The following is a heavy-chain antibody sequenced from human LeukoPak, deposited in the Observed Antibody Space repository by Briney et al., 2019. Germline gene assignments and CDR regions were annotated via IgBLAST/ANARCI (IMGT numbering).Heavy chain of an antibody. J-gene: IGHJ4*02. CDR3: AKSLRLGELSLYI. CDR2: ISGSGGST. CDR1: GFTFSSYA. D-gene: IGHD3-16*02. Sequence: PGGSLRLSCAASGFTFSSYAMSWVRQAPGKGLEWVSAISGSGGSTYYADSVKGRFTISRDSSKNTLYLQMNSLRAEDTAVYYCAKSLRLGELSLYIWGQGTLVTVSS. V-gene: IGHV3-23*01.